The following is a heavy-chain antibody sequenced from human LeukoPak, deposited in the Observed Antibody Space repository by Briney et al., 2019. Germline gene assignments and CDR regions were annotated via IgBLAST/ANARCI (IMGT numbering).Heavy chain of an antibody. D-gene: IGHD6-19*01. CDR1: DGSISSYY. CDR3: ARFRSAVAGTYNYYSLDV. J-gene: IGHJ6*03. V-gene: IGHV4-59*01. Sequence: SETLSLTCTVSDGSISSYYWSWIRLPPGKGLEYIGYVSYSGTTNYNPSLKSRLTISLGTSKNQISLRLSSVTAADTAVYYCARFRSAVAGTYNYYSLDVWGKGTTVTVSS. CDR2: VSYSGTT.